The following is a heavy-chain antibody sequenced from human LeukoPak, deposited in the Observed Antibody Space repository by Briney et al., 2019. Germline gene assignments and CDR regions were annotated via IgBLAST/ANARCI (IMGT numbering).Heavy chain of an antibody. CDR3: ARVQAYYDFWSGYYTDWFDP. V-gene: IGHV3-7*01. CDR1: GFTFGSYW. D-gene: IGHD3-3*01. Sequence: GGSLRLSCAASGFTFGSYWMSWVRQAPGKGLEWVANIKQDGSEKYYVDSVKGRFTISRDNAKNSLYLQMNSLRAEDTAVYYCARVQAYYDFWSGYYTDWFDPWGQGTLVTVSS. J-gene: IGHJ5*02. CDR2: IKQDGSEK.